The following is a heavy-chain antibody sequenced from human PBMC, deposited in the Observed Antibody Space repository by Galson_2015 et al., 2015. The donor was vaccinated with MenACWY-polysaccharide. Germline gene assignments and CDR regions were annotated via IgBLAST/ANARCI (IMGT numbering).Heavy chain of an antibody. Sequence: SVKVSCKASGYTFTSYYMHWVRQAPGQGLEWMGIINPSGGSTSYAQKFQGRVTMTRDTSTSTVYMELSSLRSGDTAVYYCAREGTYCSSTSCYTLYYYYGMDVWGQGTTVTVSS. V-gene: IGHV1-46*01. CDR1: GYTFTSYY. D-gene: IGHD2-2*02. CDR3: AREGTYCSSTSCYTLYYYYGMDV. J-gene: IGHJ6*02. CDR2: INPSGGST.